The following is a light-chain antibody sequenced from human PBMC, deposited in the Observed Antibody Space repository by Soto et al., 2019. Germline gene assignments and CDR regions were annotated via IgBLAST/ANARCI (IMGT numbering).Light chain of an antibody. Sequence: EIVMTQSPGTLSVSPGEGATLSCRASQSVRSNLAWYQQKPGQAPRLLIFGSFTRAPGVPSGFSGSGSGTEFPLTTSSLQSEDFALYYCQQYDIWPWTFGQGTKVDIK. V-gene: IGKV3-15*01. CDR1: QSVRSN. J-gene: IGKJ1*01. CDR3: QQYDIWPWT. CDR2: GSF.